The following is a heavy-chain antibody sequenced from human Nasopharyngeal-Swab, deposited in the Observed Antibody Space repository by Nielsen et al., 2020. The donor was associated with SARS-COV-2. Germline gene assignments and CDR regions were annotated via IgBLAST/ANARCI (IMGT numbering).Heavy chain of an antibody. CDR2: ISAYNGNT. D-gene: IGHD2-2*01. CDR3: ARVPPLGYCSSTSCPGWFDP. J-gene: IGHJ5*02. Sequence: ASVKVSCKASGYTFTSYGISWVRQAPGQGLEWMGWISAYNGNTNYAQKLQGRVTMTTDTSTSTAYRELRSLRSDDTAVYYCARVPPLGYCSSTSCPGWFDPWGQGTLVTVSS. CDR1: GYTFTSYG. V-gene: IGHV1-18*01.